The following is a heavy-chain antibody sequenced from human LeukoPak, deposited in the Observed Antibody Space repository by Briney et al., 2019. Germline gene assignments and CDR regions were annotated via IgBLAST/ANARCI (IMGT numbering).Heavy chain of an antibody. Sequence: SETLSLTCTVSGGSISGYYWSWIRQPPGKGLEWIGYIHYSGSTNYNPSLKSRVTISLDMSKNQFSLKLNSVTAADTAVYYCAREGQWLSDWFDPWGQGTLVTVSS. D-gene: IGHD6-19*01. CDR2: IHYSGST. J-gene: IGHJ5*02. V-gene: IGHV4-59*01. CDR1: GGSISGYY. CDR3: AREGQWLSDWFDP.